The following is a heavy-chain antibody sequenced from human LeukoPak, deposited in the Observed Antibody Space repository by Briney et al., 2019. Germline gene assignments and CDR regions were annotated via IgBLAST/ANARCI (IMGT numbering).Heavy chain of an antibody. V-gene: IGHV2-5*02. Sequence: SGPTLVKPTETLTLTCTFSGFSLTTSGVGVGWTRQPPGKALEWLTLIYWDDEKRFSPSLKSRLTITKDTSKNQVVLTMTNMDPVDTATFYCARYLAVTGTGSFDYWGQGTLVTVSS. J-gene: IGHJ4*02. CDR2: IYWDDEK. CDR3: ARYLAVTGTGSFDY. D-gene: IGHD6-19*01. CDR1: GFSLTTSGVG.